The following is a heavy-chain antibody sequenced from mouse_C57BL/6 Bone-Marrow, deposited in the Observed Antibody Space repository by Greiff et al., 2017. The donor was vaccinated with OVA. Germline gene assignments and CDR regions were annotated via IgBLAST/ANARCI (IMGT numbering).Heavy chain of an antibody. Sequence: VKLVESGPGLVAPSQSLSITCTVSGFSLTSYAISWVRQPPGKGLVWLGVIWTGGGTNYNSAFKSSLSISKDNSKSQVFLKMNRLQTDDTARYYCAIYDYDGRGYYFDYWGQGTTLTVSS. CDR1: GFSLTSYA. CDR3: AIYDYDGRGYYFDY. CDR2: IWTGGGT. J-gene: IGHJ2*01. D-gene: IGHD2-4*01. V-gene: IGHV2-9-1*01.